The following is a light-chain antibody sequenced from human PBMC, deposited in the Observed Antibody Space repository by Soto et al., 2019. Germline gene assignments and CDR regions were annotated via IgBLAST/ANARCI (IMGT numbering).Light chain of an antibody. CDR1: QGISNY. V-gene: IGKV1-27*01. CDR2: AAS. CDR3: HKYNSAPFT. Sequence: DIQMTQSPSSLSASVGDRVAITCRASQGISNYLAWYQQKPGKVPKLLIYAASTLQSGVPSRFSGSGSGTYFTLTISSLQPEDVATYYCHKYNSAPFTFGPGTKVDIK. J-gene: IGKJ3*01.